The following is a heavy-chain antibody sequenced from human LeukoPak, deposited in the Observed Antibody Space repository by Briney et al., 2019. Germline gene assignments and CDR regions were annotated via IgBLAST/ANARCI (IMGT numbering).Heavy chain of an antibody. CDR1: GFTFSSYG. CDR3: ARGYLYGSAPMGPDY. D-gene: IGHD3-10*01. CDR2: IWYDGSNK. V-gene: IGHV3-33*01. Sequence: GGSLRLSCAASGFTFSSYGMHWVRQAPGKGLEWVAVIWYDGSNKYYADSVKGRFTISRDNSKNTLYLQMNSLRAEDTAVYYCARGYLYGSAPMGPDYWGQRTLVTVSS. J-gene: IGHJ4*02.